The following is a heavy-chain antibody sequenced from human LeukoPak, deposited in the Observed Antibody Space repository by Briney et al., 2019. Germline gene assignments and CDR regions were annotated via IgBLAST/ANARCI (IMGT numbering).Heavy chain of an antibody. J-gene: IGHJ4*02. V-gene: IGHV4-59*01. CDR3: AAYYDSSGYYVDY. Sequence: KPSETLSLTCTVSGGSISSYYWSWIRQPPGKGLEWIGYIYYSGSTNYNPSLKSRVTISVDTSKNQFSLKLSSVTAADTAVYYCAAYYDSSGYYVDYWGQGTLVTVSS. D-gene: IGHD3-22*01. CDR1: GGSISSYY. CDR2: IYYSGST.